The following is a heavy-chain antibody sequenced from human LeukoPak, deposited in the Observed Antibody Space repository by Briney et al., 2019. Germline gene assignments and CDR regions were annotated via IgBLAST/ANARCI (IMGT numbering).Heavy chain of an antibody. CDR3: ASTVGWLQFGLAIYH. J-gene: IGHJ5*02. CDR2: IHYSGIT. V-gene: IGHV4-30-4*01. D-gene: IGHD5-24*01. Sequence: PSETLSLTCTVSGGSISTNDYFWSWIRQSPEKGLEWIGYIHYSGITKSNPSLESRLTLSVDTSKNQLSLRLTSVTAADTAVYYCASTVGWLQFGLAIYHWGQGTLVTVSS. CDR1: GGSISTNDYF.